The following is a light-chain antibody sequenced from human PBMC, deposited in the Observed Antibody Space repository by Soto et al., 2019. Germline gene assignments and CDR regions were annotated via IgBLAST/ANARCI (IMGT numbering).Light chain of an antibody. CDR1: NRDVGSYNL. Sequence: QSVLTQPASVSGSPGQSITIACTGTNRDVGSYNLVSWYQQRPGEAPKLIISEVRNRPSGISYRFTGSKSGNTASLTISGLQAEDEADYYCSSYTTSTTRIIFGGGTKLTVL. V-gene: IGLV2-14*01. CDR3: SSYTTSTTRII. CDR2: EVR. J-gene: IGLJ2*01.